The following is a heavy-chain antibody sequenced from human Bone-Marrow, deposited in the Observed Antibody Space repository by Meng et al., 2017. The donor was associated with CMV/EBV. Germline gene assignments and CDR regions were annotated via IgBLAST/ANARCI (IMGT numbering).Heavy chain of an antibody. D-gene: IGHD6-13*01. Sequence: SETLSLTCTVSGGSVSSGSYYWSWIRQPPGKGLEWIGYIYYSGSTNYNPSLKSRVTISVDTSKNQFSLKLSSVTAADTAVYYRARVGYYYYYGMDVWGQGTTVTLSS. J-gene: IGHJ6*02. CDR1: GGSVSSGSYY. CDR3: ARVGYYYYYGMDV. CDR2: IYYSGST. V-gene: IGHV4-61*01.